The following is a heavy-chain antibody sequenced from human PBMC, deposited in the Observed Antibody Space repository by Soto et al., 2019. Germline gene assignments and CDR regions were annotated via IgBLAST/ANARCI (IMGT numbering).Heavy chain of an antibody. CDR1: GFSFTTYG. CDR3: TRDRSELELQDY. J-gene: IGHJ4*02. Sequence: GGSLRLSCAASGFSFTTYGLHWVRQAPGKGLEWVAVIWYDGSKTYYADSVKGRFTISRDDSKSIAYLQMNSLKTEDTAVYYCTRDRSELELQDYWGQGTPVTVSS. D-gene: IGHD1-7*01. CDR2: IWYDGSKT. V-gene: IGHV3-33*01.